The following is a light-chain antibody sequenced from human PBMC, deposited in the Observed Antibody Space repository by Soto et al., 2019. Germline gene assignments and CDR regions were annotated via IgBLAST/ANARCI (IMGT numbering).Light chain of an antibody. CDR1: QSISSN. J-gene: IGKJ4*01. Sequence: ETVMTQSPATLSVSTGERATLSCRASQSISSNLAWYQQKPGQAPRLLMFRTSSRATGFPARFSGSGSGTEFNLTISSLQSEDFGVYYCQQYNNWPRATFGGGTKVDNK. CDR2: RTS. CDR3: QQYNNWPRAT. V-gene: IGKV3-15*01.